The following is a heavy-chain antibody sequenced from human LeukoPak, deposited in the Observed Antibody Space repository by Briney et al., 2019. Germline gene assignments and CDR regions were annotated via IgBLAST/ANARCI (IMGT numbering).Heavy chain of an antibody. CDR3: ARVRYYYDYYGMDV. J-gene: IGHJ6*02. V-gene: IGHV3-30-3*01. Sequence: GGSLRLSCAASGFTFSSYAMHWVRQAPGKGLEWVAVISYDGSNKYYADSVKGRFTISRDNSKNTLYLQMNSLRAEDTAVYYWARVRYYYDYYGMDVWGQGTPVTVSS. CDR2: ISYDGSNK. CDR1: GFTFSSYA.